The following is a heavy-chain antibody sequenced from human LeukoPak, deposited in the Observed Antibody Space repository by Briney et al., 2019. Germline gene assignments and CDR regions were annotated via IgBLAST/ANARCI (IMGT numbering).Heavy chain of an antibody. V-gene: IGHV3-30*03. CDR1: GFTFSSYG. CDR2: ISYDGSNK. CDR3: ARGVYSNYVAFDY. J-gene: IGHJ4*02. D-gene: IGHD4-11*01. Sequence: GGSLRLSCAASGFTFSSYGMHWVRQAPGKGLEWVAVISYDGSNKYYADSVKGRFTISRDNSKNTLHLQMNSLRAEDTAVYYCARGVYSNYVAFDYWGQGALVTVSA.